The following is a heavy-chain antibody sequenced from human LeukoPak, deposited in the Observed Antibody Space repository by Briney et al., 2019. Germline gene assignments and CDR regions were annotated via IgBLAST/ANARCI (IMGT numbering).Heavy chain of an antibody. J-gene: IGHJ4*02. CDR2: IFHTGFT. CDR1: GGSIGIHY. V-gene: IGHV4-59*08. D-gene: IGHD2-15*01. CDR3: ARHGGSRRESYFDN. Sequence: SETLSLTCTVSGGSIGIHYWSWIRQPPEKGLEWIGYIFHTGFTNYNPSLNSRVTISVDTSTNQFSLKLNSVTAADTAVYFCARHGGSRRESYFDNWGQGILVTVSS.